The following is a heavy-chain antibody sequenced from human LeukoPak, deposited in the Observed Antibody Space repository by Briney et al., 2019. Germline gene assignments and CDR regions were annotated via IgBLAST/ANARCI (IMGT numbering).Heavy chain of an antibody. Sequence: PWETLSLTCTVSGYSISSGYDWGWIRQPPGKGVEGVGSIYYSGSTYYNPALKSRGTISVDTSKNQFSLKLRSVTPADTDVYYCARRGYRYGPSFDYWGQGTLVTVSS. J-gene: IGHJ4*02. D-gene: IGHD5-18*01. CDR1: GYSISSGYD. CDR3: ARRGYRYGPSFDY. V-gene: IGHV4-38-2*02. CDR2: IYYSGST.